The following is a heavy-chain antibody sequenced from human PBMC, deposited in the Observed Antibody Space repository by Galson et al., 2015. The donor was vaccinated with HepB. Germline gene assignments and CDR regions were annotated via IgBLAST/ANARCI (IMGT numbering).Heavy chain of an antibody. V-gene: IGHV1-69*06. CDR1: GDTFSAYA. CDR2: IIPVFGTS. J-gene: IGHJ4*02. CDR3: VREVLDGAFDS. Sequence: SVKVSCKASGDTFSAYAIAWVRQAPGQGLEWLGEIIPVFGTSNYAQKFQGRVTISADKLTSTAYMELTSLRTEDTAIYYCVREVLDGAFDSWGQGTLVTVSS.